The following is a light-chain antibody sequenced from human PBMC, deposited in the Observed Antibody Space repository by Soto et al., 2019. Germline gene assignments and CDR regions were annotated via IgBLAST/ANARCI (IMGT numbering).Light chain of an antibody. Sequence: EIVLTQSPGTLSLSSGEGATLSCRASRSFTNNYLAWHQQKPGQTPRLLIYGASSRATGIPGRFSGSGSGTDFTLTISRLEPEDFAVYYCQQHGSSPITFGQGTRLEI. CDR3: QQHGSSPIT. CDR2: GAS. V-gene: IGKV3-20*01. CDR1: RSFTNNY. J-gene: IGKJ5*01.